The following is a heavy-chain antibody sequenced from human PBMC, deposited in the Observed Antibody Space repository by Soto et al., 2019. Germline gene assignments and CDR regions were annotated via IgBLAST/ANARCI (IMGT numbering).Heavy chain of an antibody. CDR2: ISAGGSNT. Sequence: GGSLRLSCAASGFSFSNYAMNWVRQTPGKGLEWVSAISAGGSNTNYADSVKGRFTISSDNSKNTLYLQMNGLRADDTAVYYCAKEYSTSFDYWGQGTPVTVSS. V-gene: IGHV3-23*01. D-gene: IGHD6-6*01. J-gene: IGHJ4*02. CDR1: GFSFSNYA. CDR3: AKEYSTSFDY.